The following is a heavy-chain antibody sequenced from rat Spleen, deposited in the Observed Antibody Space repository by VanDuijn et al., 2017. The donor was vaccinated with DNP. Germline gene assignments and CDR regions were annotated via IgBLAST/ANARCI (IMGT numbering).Heavy chain of an antibody. CDR1: GFTFSNYD. V-gene: IGHV5-25*01. D-gene: IGHD1-1*01. J-gene: IGHJ2*01. CDR3: ARHSCGTVVDY. Sequence: EVQLVESGGGLVQPGRSLKLSCAASGFTFSNYDMAWVRQAPTKGLVWVASISTSGGSTYYRDSVKGRVTVSRDNAKSTIYLQMDILRSEDTATYYCARHSCGTVVDYWGQVVMGTVSS. CDR2: ISTSGGST.